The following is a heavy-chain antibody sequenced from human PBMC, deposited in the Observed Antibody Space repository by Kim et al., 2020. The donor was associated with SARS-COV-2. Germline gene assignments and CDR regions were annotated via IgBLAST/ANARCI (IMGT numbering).Heavy chain of an antibody. D-gene: IGHD6-19*01. J-gene: IGHJ4*02. CDR3: ARSAAALKSRGWFTGTLIDD. CDR2: VSVYNGET. CDR1: GYIFTYYG. V-gene: IGHV1-18*01. Sequence: ASVKVSCKASGYIFTYYGISWVRQAPGQGPEWMGWVSVYNGETKYSEKFQGRVTMTTATSTSTAYMELRNLTSDDTAVYHCARSAAALKSRGWFTGTLIDDWGQGTLVTVSS.